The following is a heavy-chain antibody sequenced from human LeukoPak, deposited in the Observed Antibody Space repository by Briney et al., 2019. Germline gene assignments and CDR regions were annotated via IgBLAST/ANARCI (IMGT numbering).Heavy chain of an antibody. Sequence: SGGSLRLSCAASGFTFSSYGMHWVRQAPGKGLEWVAFIRYDGSNKYYADSVKGRFTISRDNSKNTLYLQMNSLRAEDTAVYYCAKDRGDYGLGRKTPDDYWGQGTLVTVSS. CDR3: AKDRGDYGLGRKTPDDY. CDR1: GFTFSSYG. D-gene: IGHD4-17*01. CDR2: IRYDGSNK. V-gene: IGHV3-30*02. J-gene: IGHJ4*02.